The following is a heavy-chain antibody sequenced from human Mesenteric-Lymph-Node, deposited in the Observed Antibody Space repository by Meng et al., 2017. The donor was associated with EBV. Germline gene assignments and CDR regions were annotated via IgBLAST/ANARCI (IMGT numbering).Heavy chain of an antibody. D-gene: IGHD2-15*01. Sequence: QGQVVQLGGEGKKPGASVKVSCKVSGYTRTELSMHWVRQAPGKGLEWMAGFDPEDDETIYAQNFQGRVTMTEDRSTDSGYMELRGLRSEDTAVYYCAIVEEGFCSGGSCYRFDYWGQGTLVTVSS. CDR3: AIVEEGFCSGGSCYRFDY. CDR2: FDPEDDET. V-gene: IGHV1-24*01. CDR1: GYTRTELS. J-gene: IGHJ4*02.